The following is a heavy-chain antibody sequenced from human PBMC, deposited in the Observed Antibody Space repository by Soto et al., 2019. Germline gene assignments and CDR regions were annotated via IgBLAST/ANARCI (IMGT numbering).Heavy chain of an antibody. J-gene: IGHJ5*02. CDR2: IYHSGST. V-gene: IGHV4-4*02. D-gene: IGHD6-13*01. Sequence: TSETLSLTCAVSSGSISSSNWWSWVRQPPGKGLEWIGEIYHSGSTNYNPSLKSRVTISVDKSKNQFSLKLSSVTAADTAVYYCARVTQQLARDNGNWFDPWGQGTLVTVSS. CDR3: ARVTQQLARDNGNWFDP. CDR1: SGSISSSNW.